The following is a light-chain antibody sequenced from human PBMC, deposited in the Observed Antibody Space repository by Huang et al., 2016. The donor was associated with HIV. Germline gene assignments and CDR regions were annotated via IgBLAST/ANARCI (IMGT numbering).Light chain of an antibody. V-gene: IGKV3-15*01. CDR2: AAS. J-gene: IGKJ1*01. CDR3: QQYNNWPWT. CDR1: QSVSSN. Sequence: EIVMTQSPATLSVSPGERATLSCRTSQSVSSNLGWYHQKPGQAPRLLIFAASPRATGIAARFSGSGSGTEFTLTISSLQSEEFAVYYCQQYNNWPWTFGQGTKVEIK.